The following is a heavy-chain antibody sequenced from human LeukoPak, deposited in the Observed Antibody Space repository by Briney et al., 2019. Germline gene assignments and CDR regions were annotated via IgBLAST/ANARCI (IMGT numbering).Heavy chain of an antibody. CDR2: IYTSGST. CDR3: ARDRYRAPVEYYYGSGSSLNAFDI. D-gene: IGHD3-10*01. Sequence: SDPLSLTCTVSGDSISSYYGSCLRQPAGKGLEWIGRIYTSGSTNYNPSLKSRVTMSVDTSKNQFSLKLSSVTAEDTAVYYCARDRYRAPVEYYYGSGSSLNAFDIWGQGTMVTVSS. V-gene: IGHV4-4*07. CDR1: GDSISSYY. J-gene: IGHJ3*02.